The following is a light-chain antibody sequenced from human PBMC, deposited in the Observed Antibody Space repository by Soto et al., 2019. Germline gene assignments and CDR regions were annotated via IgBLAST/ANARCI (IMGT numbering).Light chain of an antibody. V-gene: IGKV4-1*01. CDR2: LAS. Sequence: DIVMTQSPESLHVSLGERATINCKYSQNLVSDSNTRDHLVWYQQKPGQPPKMLIYLASTRESGVPDRFIGGGSGTDFTLTISSLQAEDVAVYYCQQNYSFPITFGPGTKVDIK. CDR3: QQNYSFPIT. J-gene: IGKJ3*01. CDR1: QNLVSDSNTRDH.